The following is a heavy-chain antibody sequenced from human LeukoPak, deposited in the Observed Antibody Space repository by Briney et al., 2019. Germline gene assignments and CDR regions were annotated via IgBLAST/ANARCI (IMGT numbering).Heavy chain of an antibody. D-gene: IGHD3-10*01. CDR2: IYTSGST. V-gene: IGHV4-4*07. CDR3: ARAGYYYGSIWFDP. CDR1: GGAISSYY. J-gene: IGHJ5*02. Sequence: SETLSLTCTVSGGAISSYYWSWIRQPAGKGLEWIGRIYTSGSTNYNPSLKSRVTMSVDTSKNQFSLKLSSVTAADTAVYYCARAGYYYGSIWFDPWGQGTLVTVSS.